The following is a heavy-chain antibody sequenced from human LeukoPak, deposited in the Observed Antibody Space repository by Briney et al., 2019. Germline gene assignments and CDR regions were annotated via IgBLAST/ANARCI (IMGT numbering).Heavy chain of an antibody. D-gene: IGHD2-8*02. Sequence: GGSLRLSCAASGFTFSDYYMSWIRQAPGKGLEWVSYVSSSGSTIYYADSVKGRFTIARDNSKNTLYLQMNSLRAEDTAVYYCAKVMDSLGYCTGGVCYRAIDFWGQGTLVTVSS. CDR1: GFTFSDYY. CDR2: VSSSGSTI. J-gene: IGHJ4*02. CDR3: AKVMDSLGYCTGGVCYRAIDF. V-gene: IGHV3-11*01.